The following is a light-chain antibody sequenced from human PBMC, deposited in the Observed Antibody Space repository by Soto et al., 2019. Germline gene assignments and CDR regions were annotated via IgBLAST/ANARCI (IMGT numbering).Light chain of an antibody. CDR1: QSISSW. J-gene: IGKJ1*01. V-gene: IGKV1-5*01. CDR2: DAS. CDR3: QQYNTYPWT. Sequence: DVQMTNSPSTLSASVGDRVTITCRASQSISSWLAWYQQKPGKAPKLLIYDASSLESGVPSRFSGSGSGTEFTLTISSLQPDDFATYYCQQYNTYPWTFGQGTMVDI.